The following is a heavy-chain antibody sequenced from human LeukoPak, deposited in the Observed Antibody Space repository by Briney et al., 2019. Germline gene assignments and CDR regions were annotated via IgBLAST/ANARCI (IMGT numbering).Heavy chain of an antibody. D-gene: IGHD2-2*01. Sequence: SEILSLTCAVYGGSFSGYYWSRLRQPPGKGLEWIGEINHSGSTNYNPSLKSRVTISVDTSKNQFSLKLSSVTAADTAVYYCARAAYGDIVVVPAARGYYFDYWGQGTLVTVSS. CDR1: GGSFSGYY. CDR3: ARAAYGDIVVVPAARGYYFDY. V-gene: IGHV4-34*01. J-gene: IGHJ4*02. CDR2: INHSGST.